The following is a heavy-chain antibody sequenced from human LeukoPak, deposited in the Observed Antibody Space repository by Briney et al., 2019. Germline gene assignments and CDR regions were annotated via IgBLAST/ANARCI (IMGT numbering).Heavy chain of an antibody. CDR1: GYSINKGYY. J-gene: IGHJ4*02. D-gene: IGHD6-19*01. CDR2: VYHTGST. CDR3: ARVLPGYSAGWSGYFDY. V-gene: IGHV4-38-2*01. Sequence: SETLSLTCEVSGYSINKGYYWAWIRQPPGKGLEWIGNVYHTGSTYYNPSLQSRPTISVDTSKNHFSLKLTSVTAADTAVYYCARVLPGYSAGWSGYFDYWGLGTLVTVSS.